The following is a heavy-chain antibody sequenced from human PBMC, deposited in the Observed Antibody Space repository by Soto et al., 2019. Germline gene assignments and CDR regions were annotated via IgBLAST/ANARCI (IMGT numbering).Heavy chain of an antibody. Sequence: QITLKESGPTLVKPTQTLTLTCTFSGFSLSTSGVGVGWIRQPPGKALEWLALIYWDDDKRYSPSLKSRLTITKDTSKNPVVLTMTNMDPVDTATYYCAHRLEAAVGFDYWGQGTLVTVSS. V-gene: IGHV2-5*02. CDR2: IYWDDDK. CDR1: GFSLSTSGVG. CDR3: AHRLEAAVGFDY. J-gene: IGHJ4*02. D-gene: IGHD3-3*01.